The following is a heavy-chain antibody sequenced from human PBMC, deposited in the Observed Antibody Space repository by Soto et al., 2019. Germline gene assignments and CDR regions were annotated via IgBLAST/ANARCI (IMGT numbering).Heavy chain of an antibody. Sequence: LRLSCAASGFTFSSYGMHWVRQAPGKGLEWVAVISYDGSNKYYADSVKGRFTISRDNSKNTLYLQMNSLRAEDTAVYYCAKDRVRWELQYYYYYGMDVWGQGTTVTVSS. CDR2: ISYDGSNK. CDR1: GFTFSSYG. CDR3: AKDRVRWELQYYYYYGMDV. V-gene: IGHV3-30*18. D-gene: IGHD1-26*01. J-gene: IGHJ6*02.